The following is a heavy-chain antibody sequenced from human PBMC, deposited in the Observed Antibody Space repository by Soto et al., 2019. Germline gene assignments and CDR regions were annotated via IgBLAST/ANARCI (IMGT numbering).Heavy chain of an antibody. CDR3: ARKGGPATSPLDY. D-gene: IGHD1-26*01. J-gene: IGHJ4*02. CDR2: IYYSGST. CDR1: GGSISSGDYY. V-gene: IGHV4-30-4*01. Sequence: PSETLSLTCTVSGGSISSGDYYWSWIRQPPGKGLEWIGYIYYSGSTYYNPSLKSRVTISVDTSKNQFSLKLSSVTAADTAVYYCARKGGPATSPLDYWGQATMVTLSS.